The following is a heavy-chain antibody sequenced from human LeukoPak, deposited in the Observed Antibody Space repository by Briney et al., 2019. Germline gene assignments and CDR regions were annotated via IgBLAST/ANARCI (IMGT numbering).Heavy chain of an antibody. J-gene: IGHJ6*03. CDR2: INPSGGST. D-gene: IGHD2-8*01. V-gene: IGHV1-46*01. Sequence: GASVKVSCKASGYTFTNYYMHWVRQAPGQGLEWMGWINPSGGSTSYAQKFQGRVTMTRDMSTSTVYMELSSLRSEDTAVYYCARCVCTNSYYYYMDVWGKGTTVTVSS. CDR1: GYTFTNYY. CDR3: ARCVCTNSYYYYMDV.